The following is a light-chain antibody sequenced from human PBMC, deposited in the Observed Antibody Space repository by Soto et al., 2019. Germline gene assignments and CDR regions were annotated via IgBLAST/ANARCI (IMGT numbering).Light chain of an antibody. CDR1: QIVSSSY. V-gene: IGKV3-20*01. CDR2: GAS. CDR3: HQYCSTPRT. J-gene: IGKJ1*01. Sequence: EMLVMKSRATLSVSPGERATLSCRASQIVSSSYLAWYQQRPGKAPKLLIFGASSMDTGIPYRFSGSRSGPDFTLTISSLQPEDFATYYCHQYCSTPRTFGQGTKVDI.